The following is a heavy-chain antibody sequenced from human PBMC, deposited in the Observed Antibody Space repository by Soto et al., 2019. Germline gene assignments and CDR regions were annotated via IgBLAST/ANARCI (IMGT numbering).Heavy chain of an antibody. J-gene: IGHJ5*02. V-gene: IGHV1-18*04. CDR2: ISANTGDT. Sequence: VRLGRSGAEVKKPGASVRVSCKASGYSFSTNGVSWGRQAPGQGLEWMGWISANTGDTLYAEKFEDRITLTADTPTTTAYMELRSLRPDDTATYFCATDKGDFTFGPWGQGTLITVSS. D-gene: IGHD3-3*01. CDR3: ATDKGDFTFGP. CDR1: GYSFSTNG.